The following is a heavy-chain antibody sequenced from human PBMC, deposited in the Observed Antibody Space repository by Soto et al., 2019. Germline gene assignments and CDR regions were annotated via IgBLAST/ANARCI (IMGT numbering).Heavy chain of an antibody. CDR2: IKQDGSEK. CDR1: GFTFSSYW. V-gene: IGHV3-7*05. CDR3: ARRKSGPANSYYYDSSGYVTFDY. Sequence: PGGSLRLSCAASGFTFSSYWMSWVRQAPGKGLEWVANIKQDGSEKYYVDSVKGRFTISRDNAKNSLYLQMNSLRAEDTAVYYCARRKSGPANSYYYDSSGYVTFDYWGQGTLVTVSS. D-gene: IGHD3-22*01. J-gene: IGHJ4*02.